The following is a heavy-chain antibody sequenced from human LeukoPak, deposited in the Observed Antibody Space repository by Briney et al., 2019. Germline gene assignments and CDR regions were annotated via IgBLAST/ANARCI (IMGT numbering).Heavy chain of an antibody. D-gene: IGHD5-18*01. V-gene: IGHV4-38-2*02. CDR1: GYSISSGYY. J-gene: IGHJ5*02. Sequence: SETLSLTCTVSGYSISSGYYWGWIRQPPGKGLEYVGSLYHSGSAYYNPSLDSRVSISVDTSKNQFSLNLNSVTAADTALYYCARASGVTGRFDPWGQGTLVTVSS. CDR2: LYHSGSA. CDR3: ARASGVTGRFDP.